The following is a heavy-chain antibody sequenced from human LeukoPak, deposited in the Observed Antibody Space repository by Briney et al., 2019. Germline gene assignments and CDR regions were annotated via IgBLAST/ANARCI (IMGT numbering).Heavy chain of an antibody. Sequence: GGSLRLSCAASGFTFSSYGMHWVRQAPGKGLEWVAVISYDGSNKYYADSVKGRFTISRDNSKNTLYLQMNSLRAEDTAVYYCASGSNYYYNWNLWGQGTLVTVSS. J-gene: IGHJ5*02. CDR2: ISYDGSNK. CDR3: ASGSNYYYNWNL. CDR1: GFTFSSYG. V-gene: IGHV3-30*03. D-gene: IGHD1-20*01.